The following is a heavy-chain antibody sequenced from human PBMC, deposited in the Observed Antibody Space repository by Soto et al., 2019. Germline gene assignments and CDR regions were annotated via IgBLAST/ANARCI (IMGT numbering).Heavy chain of an antibody. Sequence: QVQLVQSGDEVKKPGASVKVSCKASGYTFTSYGISWVRQAPGQGLEWMGWISAYNGNTNYAQKLQGRVTMTTDTSTSIADMELRSMRSDETAVYYCARELGGWGDDGGQGTRVIVSS. CDR2: ISAYNGNT. V-gene: IGHV1-18*01. D-gene: IGHD3-16*01. CDR1: GYTFTSYG. CDR3: ARELGGWGDD. J-gene: IGHJ4*02.